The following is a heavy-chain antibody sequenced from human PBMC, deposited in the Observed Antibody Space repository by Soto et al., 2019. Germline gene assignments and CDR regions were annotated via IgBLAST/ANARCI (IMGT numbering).Heavy chain of an antibody. CDR1: GYTFTNYG. J-gene: IGHJ4*02. CDR2: FNSYSGHT. D-gene: IGHD6-19*01. V-gene: IGHV1-18*01. CDR3: ARVVNGEQWLPPLFDS. Sequence: QVQLVQSGTEVKKPGASVKVSCKASGYTFTNYGLTWVRQTPRHGLEWLGWFNSYSGHTNYAQKVQGRFTMTTDTSTSTAYMELRSLRSDDAAVYYCARVVNGEQWLPPLFDSWGQGTLVTVSS.